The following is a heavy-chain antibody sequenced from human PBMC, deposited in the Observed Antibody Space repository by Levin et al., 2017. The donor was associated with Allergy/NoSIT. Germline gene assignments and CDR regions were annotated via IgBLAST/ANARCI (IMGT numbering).Heavy chain of an antibody. Sequence: GGSLRLSCQGSGSSFTSYWIGWVRQMPGKGLDGMGIIYPGDSDTRYSPSFQGQVTISADKSISTAYLQWSSLKASDTAIYYCARRGTRDYYYYMDVWGKGTTVTVSS. J-gene: IGHJ6*03. CDR2: IYPGDSDT. CDR1: GSSFTSYW. D-gene: IGHD1-1*01. V-gene: IGHV5-51*01. CDR3: ARRGTRDYYYYMDV.